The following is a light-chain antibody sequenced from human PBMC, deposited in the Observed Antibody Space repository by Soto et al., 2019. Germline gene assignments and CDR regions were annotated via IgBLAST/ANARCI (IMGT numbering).Light chain of an antibody. J-gene: IGKJ4*01. CDR3: QQYAHSPLT. V-gene: IGKV3-20*01. CDR1: QSVDKSY. CDR2: DAS. Sequence: EIVLTQSPDTLSLSPGERVTLSCRDSQSVDKSYLAWFQQKPGQAPRLLIYDASSRATGIPDRFSGYESGTDFTLTISRLEPEDFAVYYCQQYAHSPLTFGGGTKVEIK.